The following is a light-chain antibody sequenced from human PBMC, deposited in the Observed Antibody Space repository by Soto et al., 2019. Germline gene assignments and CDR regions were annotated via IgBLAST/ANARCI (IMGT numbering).Light chain of an antibody. J-gene: IGKJ1*01. Sequence: DVVLTQSPLSLPVTLGQPASISCRSSQSLVYSDGNTYLNWFQQRPGQSPRRLIYKVSNRDSGVPDRFSGRGSGTDFTLRISRVEAEDVGVYYCMQHTHCFLWTFGQGPKLEIK. CDR3: MQHTHCFLWT. V-gene: IGKV2-30*01. CDR1: QSLVYSDGNTY. CDR2: KVS.